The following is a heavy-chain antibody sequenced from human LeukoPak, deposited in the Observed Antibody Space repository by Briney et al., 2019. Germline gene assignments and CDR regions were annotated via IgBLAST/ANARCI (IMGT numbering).Heavy chain of an antibody. CDR1: GFTFSSYG. V-gene: IGHV3-30*02. D-gene: IGHD3-22*01. J-gene: IGHJ4*02. CDR3: AKDPTRIYYDSSGYYYY. CDR2: IRYDGSNE. Sequence: PGGSLRLSCAASGFTFSSYGMHWVRQAPGKGLEWVAFIRYDGSNEYYADSVKGRFTISRDNSKNTLYLQMNSLRAEDTAVYYCAKDPTRIYYDSSGYYYYWGQGTLVTVSS.